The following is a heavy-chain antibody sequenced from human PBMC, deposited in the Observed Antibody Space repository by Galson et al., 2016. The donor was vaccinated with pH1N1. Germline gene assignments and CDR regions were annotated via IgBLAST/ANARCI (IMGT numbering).Heavy chain of an antibody. CDR1: GYPFARHY. D-gene: IGHD3-3*01. CDR3: ARERESSGYRSGGYDS. Sequence: SVKVSCKASGYPFARHYIHWVRQAPGQGPEWMGIINPGGGGSNSAQKFQDRVSLHRDTTTNTVYMDLSSLTSADTAVYYCARERESSGYRSGGYDSWGQGTLVTVSS. V-gene: IGHV1-46*01. CDR2: INPGGGGS. J-gene: IGHJ4*02.